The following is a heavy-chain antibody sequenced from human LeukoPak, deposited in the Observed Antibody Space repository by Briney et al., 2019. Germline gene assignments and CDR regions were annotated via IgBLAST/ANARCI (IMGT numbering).Heavy chain of an antibody. CDR3: ARVRYYYDSSPAFDY. CDR1: GYIFISYY. D-gene: IGHD3-22*01. V-gene: IGHV1-46*01. J-gene: IGHJ4*02. Sequence: GASVKVSCKASGYIFISYYMHWVRQAPGQGLEWMGILNPSGGSTSYAQKFQGRVTMTRDMSTSTVYMELRSLRSDDTAVYYCARVRYYYDSSPAFDYWGQGTLVTVSS. CDR2: LNPSGGST.